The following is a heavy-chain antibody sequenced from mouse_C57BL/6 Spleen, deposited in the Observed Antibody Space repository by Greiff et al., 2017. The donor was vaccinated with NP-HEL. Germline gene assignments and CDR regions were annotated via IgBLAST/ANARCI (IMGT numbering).Heavy chain of an antibody. Sequence: EVKVVESGGGLVKPGGSLKLSCAASGFTFSDYGMHWVRQAPEKGLEWVAYISSGSSTIYYADTVKGRFTISRDNAKNTLFLQMTSLRSADTAMYYCARRLTGGPFDYWGQGTTLTVSS. CDR2: ISSGSSTI. J-gene: IGHJ2*01. D-gene: IGHD4-1*01. CDR3: ARRLTGGPFDY. V-gene: IGHV5-17*01. CDR1: GFTFSDYG.